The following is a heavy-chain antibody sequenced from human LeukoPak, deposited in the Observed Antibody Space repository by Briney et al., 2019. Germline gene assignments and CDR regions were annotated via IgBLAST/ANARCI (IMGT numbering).Heavy chain of an antibody. J-gene: IGHJ5*02. Sequence: SETLSLTCTVSGGSISSYYWSWIRQPPGKGLEWIGYIYYSGSTNYNPSLKSRVTISVDTSKNQFSLKLSSVTAADTAVYYCASSFIVVVTASLNWFDPWGQGTLVTVSS. V-gene: IGHV4-59*01. D-gene: IGHD2-21*02. CDR3: ASSFIVVVTASLNWFDP. CDR1: GGSISSYY. CDR2: IYYSGST.